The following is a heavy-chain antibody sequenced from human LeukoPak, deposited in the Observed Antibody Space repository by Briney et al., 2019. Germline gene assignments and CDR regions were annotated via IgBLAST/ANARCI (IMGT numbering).Heavy chain of an antibody. CDR2: IYHRGSA. Sequence: SETLSLTCSVSGYSISSGYYWGWIRQPPGKGLEWIGYIYHRGSANYNPSLKSRVTISLDTSKNQFSLTLSSVTAADAAVYYCARAGDYYVSGSYLGYWGQGTLVTVSS. J-gene: IGHJ4*02. D-gene: IGHD3-10*01. V-gene: IGHV4-38-2*02. CDR1: GYSISSGYY. CDR3: ARAGDYYVSGSYLGY.